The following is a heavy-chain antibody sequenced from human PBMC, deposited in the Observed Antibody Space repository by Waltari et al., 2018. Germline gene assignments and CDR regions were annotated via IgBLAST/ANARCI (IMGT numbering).Heavy chain of an antibody. J-gene: IGHJ4*02. CDR1: GFSLSSYA. Sequence: QVQLVESGGGEVQPGGSLRLYYKASGFSLSSYAIYWVRQAPGKGLEWVSLISFDGSNKNHADSVRGRFTISRDSSKVYLEMNSLRPEDTAIYYCARGPGGYSGFFDYWGQGILVTVSS. CDR2: ISFDGSNK. CDR3: ARGPGGYSGFFDY. D-gene: IGHD5-12*01. V-gene: IGHV3-30*03.